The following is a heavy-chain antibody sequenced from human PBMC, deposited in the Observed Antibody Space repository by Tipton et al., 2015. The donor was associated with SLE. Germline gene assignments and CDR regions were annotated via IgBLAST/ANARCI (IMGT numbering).Heavy chain of an antibody. J-gene: IGHJ3*02. CDR3: ARGRAFYYGSGPDAFDI. V-gene: IGHV4-4*02. CDR2: IYYSGST. D-gene: IGHD3-10*01. CDR1: GGSINSNNW. Sequence: SLRLSCVVSGGSINSNNWWSWVRQPPGKGLEWIGYIYYSGSTYYNPSLKSRVSISVDTSRNQISLMLTSVTAADTAVYYCARGRAFYYGSGPDAFDIWGQGTMVTVSS.